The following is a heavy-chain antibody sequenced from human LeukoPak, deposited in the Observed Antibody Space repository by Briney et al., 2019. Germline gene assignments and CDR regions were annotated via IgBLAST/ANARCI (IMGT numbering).Heavy chain of an antibody. Sequence: GSLRLSCAASGFTFSSYSMNWVHQAPGKGLEWVSYISSSSSTIYYADSVKGRFTISRDNSKNTLYLQMNSLRAEDTAVYYCAKVPGHDFWSGYYPTEYYFDYWGQGTLVTVSS. CDR1: GFTFSSYS. CDR2: ISSSSSTI. D-gene: IGHD3-3*01. CDR3: AKVPGHDFWSGYYPTEYYFDY. V-gene: IGHV3-48*01. J-gene: IGHJ4*02.